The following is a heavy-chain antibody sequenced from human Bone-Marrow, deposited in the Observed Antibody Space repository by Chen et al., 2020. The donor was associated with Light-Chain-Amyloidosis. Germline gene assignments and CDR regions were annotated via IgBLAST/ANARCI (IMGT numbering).Heavy chain of an antibody. CDR2: IGSSSSHI. D-gene: IGHD2-2*02. CDR3: AREPYPVNLYGMDV. CDR1: GFTFTSYG. J-gene: IGHJ6*02. V-gene: IGHV3-21*01. Sequence: EVRLVESGGGLVKPGGSLRISCAASGFTFTSYGMNWVRQAPGKGLEWVSFIGSSSSHIYYADSVKGRFTISRDNAKNSLDLQMNSLRAEDTAVYYCAREPYPVNLYGMDVWGQGTTVTVSS.